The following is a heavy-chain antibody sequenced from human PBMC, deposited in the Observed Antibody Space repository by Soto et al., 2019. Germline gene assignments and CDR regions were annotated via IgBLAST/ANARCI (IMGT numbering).Heavy chain of an antibody. V-gene: IGHV4-34*01. D-gene: IGHD3-22*01. CDR1: GDSISSYS. Sequence: SETLSLTCTVSGDSISSYSWSWIRQPPGKGLEWIGEINHSGSTNYNPSLKSRVTISVDTSKNQFSLKLSSVTAADTAVYYCARRAYYYDSSGYYRRPNWFDPWGQGPLVTVSS. CDR2: INHSGST. CDR3: ARRAYYYDSSGYYRRPNWFDP. J-gene: IGHJ5*02.